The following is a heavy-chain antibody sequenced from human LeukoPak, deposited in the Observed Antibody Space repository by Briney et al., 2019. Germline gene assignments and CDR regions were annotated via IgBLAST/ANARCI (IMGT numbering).Heavy chain of an antibody. J-gene: IGHJ3*02. CDR3: ARRVGGTTSRAFDI. D-gene: IGHD1-26*01. CDR1: GYSFTSYW. CDR2: IYPGYSDT. V-gene: IGHV5-51*01. Sequence: GESLKISFKGSGYSFTSYWIAWVRQMPGKGLEYMGIIYPGYSDTRYSPSFQGQVTISADKSINTAYLQWSSLKASDTAMYYCARRVGGTTSRAFDIWGQGTMVSVSS.